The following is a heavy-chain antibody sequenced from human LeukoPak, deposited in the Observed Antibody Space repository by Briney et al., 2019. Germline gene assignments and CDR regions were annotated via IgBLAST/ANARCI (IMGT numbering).Heavy chain of an antibody. D-gene: IGHD6-19*01. Sequence: ASVKVSRTASGYTFTGYYMHWVRQAPGQGLEWMGWINPNSGGTNYAQKFQGWVTMTRDTSISTAYMELSRLRSDDTAVYYCARGGWIGDAFDIWGQGTMVTVSS. V-gene: IGHV1-2*04. CDR1: GYTFTGYY. CDR3: ARGGWIGDAFDI. J-gene: IGHJ3*02. CDR2: INPNSGGT.